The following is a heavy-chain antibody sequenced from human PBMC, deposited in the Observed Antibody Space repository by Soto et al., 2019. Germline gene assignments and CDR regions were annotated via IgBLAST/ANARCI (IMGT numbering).Heavy chain of an antibody. D-gene: IGHD2-8*01. CDR3: ARGDHGPRRFSFDT. CDR1: GGSVNSGGYY. CDR2: IFYNGGT. J-gene: IGHJ4*02. V-gene: IGHV4-61*03. Sequence: PSETLSLTCTVSGGSVNSGGYYWSWIRQPPGKGLEWIGFIFYNGGTSYNPSLGSRVTISADTSKTLFSLNLNFVTAADTAVYYCARGDHGPRRFSFDTWGQGTLVTVSS.